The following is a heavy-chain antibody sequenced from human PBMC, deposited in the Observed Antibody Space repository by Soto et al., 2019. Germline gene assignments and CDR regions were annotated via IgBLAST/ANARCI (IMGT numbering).Heavy chain of an antibody. J-gene: IGHJ4*02. D-gene: IGHD5-18*01. CDR2: IYYSGST. CDR3: ARANSTLLDRWILDY. Sequence: QVQLQESGPGLVKPSQTLSLTCTVSGGSISSGDYYWSWIRQPPGKGLEWIGYIYYSGSTYYNPSLTSRVTISVDTSKNQFSLKLSSVTAADTAVYYCARANSTLLDRWILDYWGQGTLVTVSS. CDR1: GGSISSGDYY. V-gene: IGHV4-30-4*01.